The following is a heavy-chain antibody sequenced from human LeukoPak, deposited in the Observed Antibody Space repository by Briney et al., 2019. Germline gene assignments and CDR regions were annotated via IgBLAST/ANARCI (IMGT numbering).Heavy chain of an antibody. CDR3: ARLISDYGGNTPSRRNYFDY. J-gene: IGHJ4*02. CDR1: GFTFSSYA. D-gene: IGHD4-23*01. CDR2: ISGSGGST. Sequence: PGGSLRLSCAASGFTFSSYAMSWVRQAQGKGLEWVSVISGSGGSTYYADSVKGRFTISRDNSKNTLYLQTNTLRAEDTAVYYCARLISDYGGNTPSRRNYFDYWGQGTLVTDSS. V-gene: IGHV3-23*01.